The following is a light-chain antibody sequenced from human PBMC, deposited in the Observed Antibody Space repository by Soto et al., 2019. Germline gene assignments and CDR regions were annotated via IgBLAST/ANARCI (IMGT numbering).Light chain of an antibody. Sequence: QSALTQPPSASGSPGQSVTISCTGTSSDVGGYNYVSWYQQHPGKSPKLMIYDVSKRPSGVPDRFSGSKSGNTASLPVSGLQAEDEADYYCSSYAGSNNLVVFGGGTQLTVL. CDR2: DVS. V-gene: IGLV2-8*01. CDR3: SSYAGSNNLVV. CDR1: SSDVGGYNY. J-gene: IGLJ2*01.